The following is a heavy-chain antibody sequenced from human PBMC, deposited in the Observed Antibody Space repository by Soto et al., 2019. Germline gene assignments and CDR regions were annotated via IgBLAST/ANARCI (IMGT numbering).Heavy chain of an antibody. J-gene: IGHJ4*02. CDR2: ISSSSSYI. CDR1: GFTFRSYS. Sequence: GGSLRLSCAASGFTFRSYSMNWVRQAPGKGLEWVSSISSSSSYIYYADSVKGRFTISRDNAKNSLYLQMNSLRAEDTAVYYCASLAVYRTREGYCSGGSCYGIDYWGQGTLVTVSS. V-gene: IGHV3-21*01. D-gene: IGHD2-15*01. CDR3: ASLAVYRTREGYCSGGSCYGIDY.